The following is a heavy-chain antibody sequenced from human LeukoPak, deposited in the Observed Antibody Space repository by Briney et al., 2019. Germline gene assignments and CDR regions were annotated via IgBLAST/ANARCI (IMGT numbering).Heavy chain of an antibody. Sequence: GGSLRLSCAASGFTFSSYAMHWVRQAPGKGLEWVAVISYDGSNKYYADSVKGRFTLSRDNSKNTLYLQMNSLRAEDTAVYYCTRFAGFVVALDYWGQGTLVTVSS. V-gene: IGHV3-30-3*01. CDR3: TRFAGFVVALDY. J-gene: IGHJ4*02. CDR1: GFTFSSYA. CDR2: ISYDGSNK. D-gene: IGHD2-15*01.